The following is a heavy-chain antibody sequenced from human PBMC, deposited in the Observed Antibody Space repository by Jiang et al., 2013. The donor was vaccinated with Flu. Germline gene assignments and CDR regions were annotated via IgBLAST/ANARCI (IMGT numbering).Heavy chain of an antibody. J-gene: IGHJ4*02. CDR3: ARDQRDDYIWGSYRFAFDY. CDR2: INPSGGST. D-gene: IGHD3-16*02. CDR1: GYTFTSYY. V-gene: IGHV1-46*01. Sequence: GYTFTSYYMHWVRQAPGQGLEWMGIINPSGGSTSYAQKFQGRVTMTRDTSTSTVYMELSSLRSEDTAVYYCARDQRDDYIWGSYRFAFDYWGQGTLVTVSS.